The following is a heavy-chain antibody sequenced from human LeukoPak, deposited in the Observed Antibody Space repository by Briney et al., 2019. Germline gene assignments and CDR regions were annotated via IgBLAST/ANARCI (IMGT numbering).Heavy chain of an antibody. J-gene: IGHJ5*02. CDR3: ARGGGPYNWLDP. CDR2: IYYSGST. D-gene: IGHD3-16*01. CDR1: GGSISSYY. Sequence: SETLSLTCTVSGGSISSYYWSWIRQPPGKGLEWIGYIYYSGSTNYNPSLKSRVTISVDTSKNQFSLKLSSVTAADTAVYYCARGGGPYNWLDPWGQGTLVTVSS. V-gene: IGHV4-59*08.